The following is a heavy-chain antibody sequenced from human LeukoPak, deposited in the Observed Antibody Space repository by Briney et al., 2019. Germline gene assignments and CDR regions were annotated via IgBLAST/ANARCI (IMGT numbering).Heavy chain of an antibody. J-gene: IGHJ4*02. CDR2: INPSDGTT. Sequence: ASVKVSCKSSGYTFTKSDYIHWVRQAPGQGLEWMGIINPSDGTTFYAQKLQGRVALTMDTSTNTVFMELSSLRPDDTAVFYCARGPTDMDFDYWGQGSLVTVSS. CDR1: GYTFTKSDY. V-gene: IGHV1-46*01. CDR3: ARGPTDMDFDY.